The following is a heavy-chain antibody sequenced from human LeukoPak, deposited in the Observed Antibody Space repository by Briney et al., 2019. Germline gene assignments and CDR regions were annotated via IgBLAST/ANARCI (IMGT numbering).Heavy chain of an antibody. CDR3: ARRDSSGWYTTHALDI. J-gene: IGHJ3*02. CDR2: IYYSGST. CDR1: GGSISSYY. V-gene: IGHV4-59*01. D-gene: IGHD6-19*01. Sequence: SETLSLTCTVSGGSISSYYWSWIRQPPGKGLEWIGYIYYSGSTNYNPSLKSRVTISVDTSKNQFSLKLSSVTAADTAVYYCARRDSSGWYTTHALDIWGQGTMVTVSS.